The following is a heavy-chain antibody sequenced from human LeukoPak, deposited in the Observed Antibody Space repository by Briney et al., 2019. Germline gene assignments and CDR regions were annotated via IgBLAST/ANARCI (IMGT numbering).Heavy chain of an antibody. D-gene: IGHD6-19*01. J-gene: IGHJ4*02. CDR2: IYYSGST. V-gene: IGHV4-59*08. Sequence: SETLSPTCAVYGGSFSGYYWSWIRQPPGKGLEWIGYIYYSGSTNYNPSLKSRVTISVDTSKNQFSLKLSSVTAADTAVYYCASTHSSGWYDSFDYWGQGTLVTVSS. CDR3: ASTHSSGWYDSFDY. CDR1: GGSFSGYY.